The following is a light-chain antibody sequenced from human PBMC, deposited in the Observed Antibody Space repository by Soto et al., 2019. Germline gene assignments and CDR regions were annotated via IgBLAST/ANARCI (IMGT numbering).Light chain of an antibody. CDR1: QSISSW. V-gene: IGKV1-5*03. CDR3: QQYNSYWT. J-gene: IGKJ1*01. Sequence: DIQMTQSPSTLSASVGDRVTLTCRASQSISSWLAWYQQKPGKAPKLLIYKASTLKSGVPSRFSGSGSGTAFTLTISSLQPDDFATYYCQQYNSYWTFGQGTKVEIK. CDR2: KAS.